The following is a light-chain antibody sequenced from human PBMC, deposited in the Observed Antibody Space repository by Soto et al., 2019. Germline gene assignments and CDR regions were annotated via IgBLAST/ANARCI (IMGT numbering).Light chain of an antibody. J-gene: IGKJ5*01. V-gene: IGKV1-6*01. CDR1: TGIRTD. CDR2: AAT. Sequence: AIQLTQSPSSLFASVGDRFTITLRASTGIRTDLSWYQQKPGKVPKVLIYAATSLHSGVPSRFSGSGSGTDFTLTISSLQPEDFATYYCEQAGSFPITFGQGTRLEIK. CDR3: EQAGSFPIT.